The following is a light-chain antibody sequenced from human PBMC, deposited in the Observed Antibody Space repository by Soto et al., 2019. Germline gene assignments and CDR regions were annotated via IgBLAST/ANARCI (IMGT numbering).Light chain of an antibody. CDR2: KAS. CDR1: QTISSW. V-gene: IGKV1-5*03. Sequence: DIQMTQSPSTLSGSVGDRVTITCRASQTISSWLAWYQQKPGKAPKLLIYKASTLKSGVPSRFSGSGSGTDFTLTISSLQPEDFATYYCQQANSFGGGTKVDIK. CDR3: QQANS. J-gene: IGKJ4*01.